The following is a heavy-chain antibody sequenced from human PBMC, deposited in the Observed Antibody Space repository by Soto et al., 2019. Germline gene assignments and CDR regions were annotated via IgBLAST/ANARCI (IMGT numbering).Heavy chain of an antibody. Sequence: QVQLVQSGAEVKKPGSSVKVSCKASGGTFSSYTINWVRQAPGQGLEWMGRINPILGTANYAQKFQGRVTLTADESTSTAYMELSSLRSEDTAGYYWARSYCRGGTCFHDWFDPWGQGTLVTVSS. CDR2: INPILGTA. CDR1: GGTFSSYT. J-gene: IGHJ5*02. V-gene: IGHV1-69*01. CDR3: ARSYCRGGTCFHDWFDP. D-gene: IGHD2-15*01.